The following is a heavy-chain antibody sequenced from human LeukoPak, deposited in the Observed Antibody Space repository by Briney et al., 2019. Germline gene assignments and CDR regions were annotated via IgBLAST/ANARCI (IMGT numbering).Heavy chain of an antibody. CDR3: ARDREGSYSRFDY. J-gene: IGHJ4*02. D-gene: IGHD1-26*01. CDR1: GGSISSSNW. CDR2: IYHSGST. Sequence: SGTLSLTCAVSGGSISSSNWWSWVCQPPGKGLEWIGEIYHSGSTNYNPSLKSRVTISVDKSKNQFSLKLSSVTAADTAVYYCARDREGSYSRFDYWGQGTLVTVSS. V-gene: IGHV4-4*02.